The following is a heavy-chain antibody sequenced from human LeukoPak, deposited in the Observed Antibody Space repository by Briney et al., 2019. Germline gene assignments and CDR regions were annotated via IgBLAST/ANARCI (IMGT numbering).Heavy chain of an antibody. CDR3: ARGVAVAGTDY. J-gene: IGHJ4*02. V-gene: IGHV3-74*01. Sequence: GGSQRLSCAASGFTFSSYWMHWVRQAPGKGLVWVSRINSDGSSTNYADSVKGRFTISRDNAKNTLYLQTNSLRAEDTAVYYCARGVAVAGTDYWGQGTLLTVSS. D-gene: IGHD6-19*01. CDR1: GFTFSSYW. CDR2: INSDGSST.